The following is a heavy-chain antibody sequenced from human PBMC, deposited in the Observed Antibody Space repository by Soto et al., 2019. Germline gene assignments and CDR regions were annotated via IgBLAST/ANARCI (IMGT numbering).Heavy chain of an antibody. CDR2: IFSSGST. J-gene: IGHJ4*02. D-gene: IGHD5-12*01. V-gene: IGHV4-4*07. Sequence: ETLTLTCTVSGGSINTFYWSWVRQPAGKGLEWIGRIFSSGSTSFNPSLESRVAMSVDTSKNHFSLNLSSVTAADMAVYYCAREGSYSAYNFAHGIQLWSFDFWGQGALVTVSS. CDR3: AREGSYSAYNFAHGIQLWSFDF. CDR1: GGSINTFY.